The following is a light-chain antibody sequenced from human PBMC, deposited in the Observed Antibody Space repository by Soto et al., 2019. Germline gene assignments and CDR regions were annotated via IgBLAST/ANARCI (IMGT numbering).Light chain of an antibody. CDR2: LGS. J-gene: IGKJ1*01. CDR1: QSLLQSNGNHY. V-gene: IGKV2-28*01. CDR3: LQALQTPWT. Sequence: DIVLTQSPLSLPVTPGEPASISCRSSQSLLQSNGNHYLDWYLQKPGQSPQVLIYLGSNRASGVPDRFSGSGSGTDFTLKISRVAAEDVGVYYCLQALQTPWTFGQGTKVEIK.